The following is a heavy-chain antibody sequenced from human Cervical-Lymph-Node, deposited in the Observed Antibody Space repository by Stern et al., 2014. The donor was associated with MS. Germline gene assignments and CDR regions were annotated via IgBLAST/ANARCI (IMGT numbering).Heavy chain of an antibody. Sequence: QVQLVESGPGLVKPSQTLSLTCAISGDSVSSNSAAWNWIRQSPSRGLEWLGRTYYRSKWYNDYAVSVKSRITINPDKSKNHFPLQLNSVPPEDTAVYYCERGRAAPGRYYFDYGGQGTLVTVSS. CDR3: ERGRAAPGRYYFDY. J-gene: IGHJ4*02. CDR2: TYYRSKWYN. D-gene: IGHD6-13*01. CDR1: GDSVSSNSAA. V-gene: IGHV6-1*01.